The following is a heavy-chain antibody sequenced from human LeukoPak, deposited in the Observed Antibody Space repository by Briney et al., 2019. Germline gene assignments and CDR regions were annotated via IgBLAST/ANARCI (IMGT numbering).Heavy chain of an antibody. CDR2: INPSGSST. D-gene: IGHD5/OR15-5a*01. CDR3: ARDQDPRSTPFDY. J-gene: IGHJ4*02. CDR1: GYTFTSYY. Sequence: GASVKVSCKASGYTFTSYYMHWVRQAPGQGLEWMGLINPSGSSTSYAQKFQGRLSLTRDMSTSTDYMELSSLRSEDTAVYYCARDQDPRSTPFDYWGQGTLVTVSS. V-gene: IGHV1-46*01.